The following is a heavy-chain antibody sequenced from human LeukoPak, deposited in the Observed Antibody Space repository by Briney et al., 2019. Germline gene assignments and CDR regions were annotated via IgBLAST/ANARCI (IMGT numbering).Heavy chain of an antibody. CDR2: IRYDGSNK. J-gene: IGHJ6*03. V-gene: IGHV3-30*02. CDR3: ARDRAPYCSGGSCSSYYFYYMDV. D-gene: IGHD2-15*01. Sequence: SGGSLRLSCAASGFTFSSYGMHWVRQAPGKGLEWVAFIRYDGSNKYYADSVKGRFTISRDNSKNTLYLQMNSLRAEDTAVYYCARDRAPYCSGGSCSSYYFYYMDVWGKGTTVTVSS. CDR1: GFTFSSYG.